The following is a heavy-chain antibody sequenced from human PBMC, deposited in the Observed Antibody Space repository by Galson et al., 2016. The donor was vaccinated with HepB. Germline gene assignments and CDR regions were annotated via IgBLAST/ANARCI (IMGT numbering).Heavy chain of an antibody. CDR1: GYPFSNHA. V-gene: IGHV7-4-1*02. Sequence: SVKVSCKASGYPFSNHAMNWVRQAPGQGLEWMGWINTNTGNPMYAQGFTGRFVFSLDTSVSTAYLQISRLMVEDTAVYYCVSALREFDPWGQGTLVTVSS. J-gene: IGHJ5*02. CDR2: INTNTGNP. CDR3: VSALREFDP. D-gene: IGHD3-10*01.